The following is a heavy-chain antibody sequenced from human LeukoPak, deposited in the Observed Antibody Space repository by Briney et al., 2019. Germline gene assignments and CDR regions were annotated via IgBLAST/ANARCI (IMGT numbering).Heavy chain of an antibody. CDR2: IYNSGST. CDR3: AGVAGPFDP. D-gene: IGHD6-13*01. V-gene: IGHV4-59*01. J-gene: IGHJ5*02. Sequence: SETLSLTCTVSGGSISSYHWSWIRQPPGKGLEWIGDIYNSGSTNYNPSLKSRVTISVDTSKNEFSLKVSSATAADTAAYYCAGVAGPFDPWGQGTLVTVSS. CDR1: GGSISSYH.